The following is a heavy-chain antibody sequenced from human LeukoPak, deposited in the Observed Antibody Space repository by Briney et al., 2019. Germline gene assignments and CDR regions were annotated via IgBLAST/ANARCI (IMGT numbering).Heavy chain of an antibody. CDR1: GYTFTSYD. CDR2: MNPNSGNT. D-gene: IGHD3-10*01. V-gene: IGHV1-8*01. J-gene: IGHJ3*02. CDR3: ASLLLWFGERAFDI. Sequence: ASVKVSCKASGYTFTSYDINWVRQATGQGLEWMGWMNPNSGNTGYAQKFQGRVTMTRNTSISTAYLELSSLRSEDTAVYYCASLLLWFGERAFDIWGQGTMVTVSS.